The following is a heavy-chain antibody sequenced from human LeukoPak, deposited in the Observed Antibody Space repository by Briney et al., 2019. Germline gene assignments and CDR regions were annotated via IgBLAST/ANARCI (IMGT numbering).Heavy chain of an antibody. V-gene: IGHV1-18*01. Sequence: ASVKVSCKASGYTFTSYGISWVRQAPGQGLEWMGWISAYNGNTNYAQKLQGRVTMTTDTSTSTAYMELRSLRSDDTAVYCCARDRVTYYDFWSGYVVDYWGQGTLVTVSS. D-gene: IGHD3-3*01. CDR3: ARDRVTYYDFWSGYVVDY. J-gene: IGHJ4*02. CDR1: GYTFTSYG. CDR2: ISAYNGNT.